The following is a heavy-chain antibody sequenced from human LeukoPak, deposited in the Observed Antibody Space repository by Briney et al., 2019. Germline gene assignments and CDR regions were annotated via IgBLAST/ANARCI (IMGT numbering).Heavy chain of an antibody. CDR3: ARKSSSWDNWFDP. J-gene: IGHJ5*02. D-gene: IGHD6-13*01. Sequence: SETLSLTCTVSGGSISSYYWSWIRQPPGNGLEWIGYIYYSGSTNYNPSLTSRVTISVDTSKNQFSLKLSSVTAADTAVYYCARKSSSWDNWFDPWGQGTLVTVSS. CDR1: GGSISSYY. V-gene: IGHV4-59*01. CDR2: IYYSGST.